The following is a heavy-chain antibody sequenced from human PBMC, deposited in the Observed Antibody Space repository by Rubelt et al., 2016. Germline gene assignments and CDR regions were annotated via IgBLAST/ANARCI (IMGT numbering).Heavy chain of an antibody. Sequence: QVQLVQSGAEVKKPGASVKVSCKVSGYTLTELSMHWVRQAPGKGLEWMGWISAYNGNTNYAQKLQCRVTMTTDTSTSTAYMELRSLRSDDTAVYYCARDPTTRFTSTGWFDPWGQGTLVTVSS. CDR2: ISAYNGNT. J-gene: IGHJ5*02. D-gene: IGHD5-12*01. V-gene: IGHV1-18*01. CDR1: GYTLTELS. CDR3: ARDPTTRFTSTGWFDP.